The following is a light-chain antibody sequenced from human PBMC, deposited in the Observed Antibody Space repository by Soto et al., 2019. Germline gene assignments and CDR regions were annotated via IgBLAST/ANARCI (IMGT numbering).Light chain of an antibody. CDR1: QSIRSY. CDR2: AAS. J-gene: IGKJ3*01. Sequence: DIQLTQSPSSLSASVGDRVTITCRASQSIRSYLNWYQWKPGKAPKVLIYAASSLQSGVPSRFSGSGSGTDFTLTISSLQPEDFATYFCQQTYSMPRGFTFGPGTKVDIK. V-gene: IGKV1-39*01. CDR3: QQTYSMPRGFT.